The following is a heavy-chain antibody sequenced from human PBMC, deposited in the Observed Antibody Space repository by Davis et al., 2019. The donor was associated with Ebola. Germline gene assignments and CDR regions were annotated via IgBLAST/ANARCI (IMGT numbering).Heavy chain of an antibody. CDR2: ISSSSSTI. CDR1: GFTFSSYS. V-gene: IGHV3-48*02. D-gene: IGHD4-17*01. CDR3: AGKTDYGDYGSDY. J-gene: IGHJ4*02. Sequence: PGGSLRLSCAASGFTFSSYSMNWVRQAPGKGLEWVSYISSSSSTIYYADSVKGRFTISRDNAKNSLYLQMNSLRDEDTAVYYCAGKTDYGDYGSDYWGQGTLVTVSS.